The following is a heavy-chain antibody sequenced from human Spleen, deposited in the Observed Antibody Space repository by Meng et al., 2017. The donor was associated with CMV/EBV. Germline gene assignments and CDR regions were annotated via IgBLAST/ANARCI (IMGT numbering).Heavy chain of an antibody. CDR1: GYTFTSYG. CDR3: ARDCSTTGCFSYYYYGMDV. CDR2: ISAYNGNT. D-gene: IGHD2-2*01. V-gene: IGHV1-18*01. J-gene: IGHJ6*02. Sequence: ASAKVSCKASGYTFTSYGISWVRQAPGQGLEWMGWISAYNGNTNYAQKLQGRVTMTTDTSTSTAYMELRSLISDDTAVYYCARDCSTTGCFSYYYYGMDVWGQGTTVTVSS.